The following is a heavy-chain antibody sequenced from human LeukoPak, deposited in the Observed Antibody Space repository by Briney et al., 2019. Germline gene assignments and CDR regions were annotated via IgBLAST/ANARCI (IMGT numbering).Heavy chain of an antibody. D-gene: IGHD1-26*01. CDR3: ARRHKHYYQIDY. CDR1: GYTFTSYY. V-gene: IGHV1-46*01. J-gene: IGHJ4*02. Sequence: ASVKVSCEASGYTFTSYYLHWVRQAPGQGLEWMGMVNPSGGSTSYAQEFQGRVSMTRDTSTTTVYMGLSSLRSDDTAVYYCARRHKHYYQIDYWGQGTLVTVSS. CDR2: VNPSGGST.